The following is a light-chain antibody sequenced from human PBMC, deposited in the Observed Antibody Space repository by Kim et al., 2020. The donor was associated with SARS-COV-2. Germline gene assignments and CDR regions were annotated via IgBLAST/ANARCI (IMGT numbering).Light chain of an antibody. CDR3: QAWDSSYVV. CDR2: QDS. Sequence: SYELTQPPSVSVSPGQTASITCSGDKLGDKYACWYQQKPGQSPVLVIYQDSNRPSGIPERFSGSNSGNTATLTISGTQAMDEADYYCQAWDSSYVVFGGG. V-gene: IGLV3-1*01. CDR1: KLGDKY. J-gene: IGLJ2*01.